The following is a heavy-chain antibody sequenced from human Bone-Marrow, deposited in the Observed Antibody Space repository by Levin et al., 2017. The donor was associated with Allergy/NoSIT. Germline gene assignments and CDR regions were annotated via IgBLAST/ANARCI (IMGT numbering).Heavy chain of an antibody. CDR1: GFTFSTFG. CDR3: AKDLRAMAVAGLPDS. V-gene: IGHV3-30*18. D-gene: IGHD6-19*01. J-gene: IGHJ4*02. Sequence: SCAASGFTFSTFGMHWVRQAPGKGLESVAAISYDGSEKFYGDSVKGRFAISRDNSKKTLYLQMNSLRADDTAVYYCAKDLRAMAVAGLPDSWGQGTLVTVSS. CDR2: ISYDGSEK.